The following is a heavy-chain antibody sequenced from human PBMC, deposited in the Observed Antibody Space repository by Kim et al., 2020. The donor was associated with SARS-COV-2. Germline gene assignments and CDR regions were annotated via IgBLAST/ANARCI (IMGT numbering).Heavy chain of an antibody. J-gene: IGHJ3*01. D-gene: IGHD3-9*01. CDR3: ARAKYYDILTAYLDDAFDL. Sequence: GGSLRLSCAASGFTFSTYSMNWVRQAPGKGLEWVSSISGSSNYLYYADSVKGRFTISRDNAKNSLYLQMNSLRAEDSAVYYCARAKYYDILTAYLDDAFDLWGRGKMVTVSS. CDR1: GFTFSTYS. V-gene: IGHV3-21*01. CDR2: ISGSSNYL.